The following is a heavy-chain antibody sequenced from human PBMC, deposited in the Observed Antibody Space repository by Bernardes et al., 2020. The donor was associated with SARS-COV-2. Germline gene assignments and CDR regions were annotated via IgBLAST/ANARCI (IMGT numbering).Heavy chain of an antibody. D-gene: IGHD2-21*02. CDR1: GFTVSSNY. J-gene: IGHJ1*01. CDR2: ISGGGIT. CDR3: AREAYCGADCYPGYFQY. V-gene: IGHV3-53*01. Sequence: GGSLRLSRAASGFTVSSNYMSWVRQAPGKGLEWVSLISGGGITSYAHSVKGRFTISRDNAKNTLFLQLNSLRAEDTAVYYCAREAYCGADCYPGYFQYWGQGTLVSVSS.